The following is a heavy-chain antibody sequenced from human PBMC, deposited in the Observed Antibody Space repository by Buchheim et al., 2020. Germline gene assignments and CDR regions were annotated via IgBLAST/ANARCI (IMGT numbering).Heavy chain of an antibody. D-gene: IGHD6-6*01. CDR1: GDSITSSKW. CDR3: ARQGYSSSSAFLDY. V-gene: IGHV4-4*02. CDR2: IYHSGST. J-gene: IGHJ4*02. Sequence: QVQLQESGPGLVKPSGTLSLTCAVSGDSITSSKWWTWVRQPPGKGLEWIGAIYHSGSTNYNPSLKSRVTISVDKSKNQFSLNLNSVTAADTAVYYCARQGYSSSSAFLDYWGQGTL.